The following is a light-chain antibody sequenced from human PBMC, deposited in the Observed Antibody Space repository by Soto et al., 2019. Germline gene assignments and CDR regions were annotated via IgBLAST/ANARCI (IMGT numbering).Light chain of an antibody. CDR1: QSVSNN. CDR3: QQRSDWPRT. Sequence: EIVLTQSPATLSLSPGERATLSCRASQSVSNNLACYQQQPGQAPRLLIYDASSRATGIPARFSGSASGTDFTLTISSLEPEDFAVYYCQQRSDWPRTFGQGTKVEIK. CDR2: DAS. J-gene: IGKJ1*01. V-gene: IGKV3-11*01.